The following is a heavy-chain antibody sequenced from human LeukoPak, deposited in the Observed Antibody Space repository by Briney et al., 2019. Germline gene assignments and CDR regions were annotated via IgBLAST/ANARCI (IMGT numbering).Heavy chain of an antibody. J-gene: IGHJ4*02. CDR2: IKSKAAGRTT. V-gene: IGHV3-15*01. Sequence: PGGSLRLSCAVSGLSFTSAWMSWVRQAPGKGLEWVGRIKSKAAGRTTDYAAPVKGRFSISRDDSRNTLYLQMNSLKSEDTAVYFCTADLPGGYSDYFDYWGQGTLVTVSS. D-gene: IGHD2-15*01. CDR1: GLSFTSAW. CDR3: TADLPGGYSDYFDY.